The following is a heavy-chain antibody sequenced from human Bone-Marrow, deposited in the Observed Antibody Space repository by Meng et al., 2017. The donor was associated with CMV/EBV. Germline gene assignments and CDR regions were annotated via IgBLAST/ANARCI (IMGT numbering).Heavy chain of an antibody. CDR2: ISGSGGST. CDR3: AKGIVVVPAARYFDY. Sequence: GESLKISCAASGFTFSSYAMSWVRQAPGKGLEWVSAISGSGGSTYYADSVKGRFTISRDNSKNTLYLQMNSLRAEDTAVYYCAKGIVVVPAARYFDYWGQGTLVTVSS. V-gene: IGHV3-23*01. D-gene: IGHD2-2*01. J-gene: IGHJ4*02. CDR1: GFTFSSYA.